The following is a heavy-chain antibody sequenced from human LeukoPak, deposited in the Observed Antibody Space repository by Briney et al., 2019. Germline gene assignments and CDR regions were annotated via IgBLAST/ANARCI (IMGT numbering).Heavy chain of an antibody. V-gene: IGHV3-33*08. CDR2: IRYDGGKE. J-gene: IGHJ4*02. CDR1: GFTFSSYS. D-gene: IGHD6-13*01. Sequence: GGSLRLSCAASGFTFSSYSMNWVRQAPGQGLEWVALIRYDGGKEYYADSVKGRFTISRDNSKNTLYLQMNSLRAEDTAVYYCARDIGIAAAGTLDYWGQGTLVTVSS. CDR3: ARDIGIAAAGTLDY.